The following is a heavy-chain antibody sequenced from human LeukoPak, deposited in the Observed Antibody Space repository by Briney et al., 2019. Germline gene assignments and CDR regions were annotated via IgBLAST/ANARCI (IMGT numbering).Heavy chain of an antibody. D-gene: IGHD2-2*02. CDR2: IYYSGST. V-gene: IGHV4-59*08. CDR1: GGSISSYY. J-gene: IGHJ4*02. CDR3: ANLGKYCRGFSCYK. Sequence: SETLSLTCTVSGGSISSYYWSWIRQPPGQGLEWIGYIYYSGSTNYNPSLKSRVTISVDTSKNQFSLKLSSVTAADTAVYYCANLGKYCRGFSCYKWGQGTLVTVSS.